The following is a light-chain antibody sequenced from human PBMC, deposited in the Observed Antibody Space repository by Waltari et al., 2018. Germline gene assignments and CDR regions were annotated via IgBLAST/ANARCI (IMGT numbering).Light chain of an antibody. CDR2: EVS. V-gene: IGLV2-14*01. CDR1: SSDVGGYNY. CDR3: SSYTSSSTRV. Sequence: QSALTPPAPVSGSPGQSITISCTGTSSDVGGYNYVSWYQQHPGKAPKLMIYEVSNRPSGVSNRFSGSKSGNTASLTISGLQAEDEADYYCSSYTSSSTRVFGGGTKLTVL. J-gene: IGLJ3*02.